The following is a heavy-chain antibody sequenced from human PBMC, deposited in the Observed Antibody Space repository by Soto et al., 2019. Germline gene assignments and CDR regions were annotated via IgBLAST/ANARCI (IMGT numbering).Heavy chain of an antibody. CDR2: IYYSGRT. CDR1: GGSISSGDYY. D-gene: IGHD3-10*01. V-gene: IGHV4-30-4*01. Sequence: SATLSLACTVSGGSISSGDYYWSWIRQPPGKGLEWIGYIYYSGRTNYNPPLKSRFTISVDTSKNQFSLKLSSVTAADTAAYHCASDRRPYYGSPGGWFDPWGQGTLVTVSS. J-gene: IGHJ5*02. CDR3: ASDRRPYYGSPGGWFDP.